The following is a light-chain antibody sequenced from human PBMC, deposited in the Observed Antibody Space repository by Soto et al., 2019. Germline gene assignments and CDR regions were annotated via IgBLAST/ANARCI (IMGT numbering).Light chain of an antibody. V-gene: IGLV1-47*01. Sequence: QSVLSQPPSASGTPGQRVTIPCSGSSSNIGRNYVYWYQQLPGTAPKVLIYRNDQRPSGVPDRFSGSKSGTSASLAISGLRSEDEADYYCATWDDSLSGVVFGGGTKLTVL. CDR1: SSNIGRNY. J-gene: IGLJ2*01. CDR3: ATWDDSLSGVV. CDR2: RND.